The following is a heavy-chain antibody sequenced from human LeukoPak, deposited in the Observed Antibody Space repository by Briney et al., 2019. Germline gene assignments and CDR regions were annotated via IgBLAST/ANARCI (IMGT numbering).Heavy chain of an antibody. D-gene: IGHD6-19*01. CDR3: AKDLGYSSGKADV. CDR2: IYTNGRDT. CDR1: GFTFSSYG. Sequence: GGSLRLSCAASGFTFSSYGVHWVRQAPGKGLEWVSGIYTNGRDTRYAESVKGRFTISRDNSKNTLYLQMNSLRAEDTAVYYCAKDLGYSSGKADVWGQGTTVTVSS. V-gene: IGHV3-23*05. J-gene: IGHJ6*02.